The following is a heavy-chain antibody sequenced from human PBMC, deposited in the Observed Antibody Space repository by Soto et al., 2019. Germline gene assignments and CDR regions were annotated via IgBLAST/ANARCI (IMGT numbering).Heavy chain of an antibody. J-gene: IGHJ4*02. Sequence: QPGGSLRLSCAASGFTFDDYAMHWVRQSPGKGLEWVSGISWNRGSIGYADSVKGRFTISRDNAKNSLYLQMNSLRAEDTALYYCAKDIPRTQEQQLFLYYFDYWGQGTLVTVSS. CDR2: ISWNRGSI. CDR1: GFTFDDYA. CDR3: AKDIPRTQEQQLFLYYFDY. V-gene: IGHV3-9*01. D-gene: IGHD6-13*01.